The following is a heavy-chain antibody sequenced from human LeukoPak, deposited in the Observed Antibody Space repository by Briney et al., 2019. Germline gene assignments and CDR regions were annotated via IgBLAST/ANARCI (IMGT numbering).Heavy chain of an antibody. D-gene: IGHD4-23*01. V-gene: IGHV4-61*10. CDR1: GGSVSSSSYY. Sequence: SETLSLTCTVSGGSVSSSSYYWSWIRQPAGKGLEWIGRIYVGGSTNYSPSLKSRVSMSLDKSKNQLSLKLISVSAADTAVYYCARWHMNSQDVWGRGTAVTVS. CDR2: IYVGGST. J-gene: IGHJ6*02. CDR3: ARWHMNSQDV.